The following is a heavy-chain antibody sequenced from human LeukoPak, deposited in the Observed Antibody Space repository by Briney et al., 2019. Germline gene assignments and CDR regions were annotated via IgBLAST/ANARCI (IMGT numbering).Heavy chain of an antibody. CDR1: GFTFDDYA. CDR2: ISWDGGST. V-gene: IGHV3-43D*03. J-gene: IGHJ6*03. CDR3: AKDMIPRIGLYYYMDV. Sequence: GGSLRLSCAASGFTFDDYAMHWVRHAPGKGLEWVSLISWDGGSTYYADSVKGRFTISRDNSKNSLYLQMNSLRAEDTALYYCAKDMIPRIGLYYYMDVWGKGTTVTVSS. D-gene: IGHD3-3*02.